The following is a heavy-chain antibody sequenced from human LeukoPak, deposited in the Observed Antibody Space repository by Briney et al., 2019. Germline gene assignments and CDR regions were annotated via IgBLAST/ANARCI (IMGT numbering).Heavy chain of an antibody. D-gene: IGHD4-23*01. CDR3: ARHDYGGNLSPLGY. J-gene: IGHJ4*02. V-gene: IGHV4-39*01. CDR1: GGSISSSSYY. Sequence: SETLSLTCSVSGGSISSSSYYWDWIRQPPRTGLEWIGGISYSGSTYYNPSLESRGTMSVDTSNNQFSLKLSSVTAADTAVYYCARHDYGGNLSPLGYWGQGTLVTVSS. CDR2: ISYSGST.